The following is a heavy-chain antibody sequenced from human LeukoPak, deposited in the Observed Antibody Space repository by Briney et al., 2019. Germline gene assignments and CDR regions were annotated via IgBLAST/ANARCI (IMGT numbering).Heavy chain of an antibody. D-gene: IGHD3-3*01. CDR2: INPNSGGT. CDR3: ARDFLDFWRGLVGS. Sequence: ASVKVSCKASGYTFTGYYMHWVRQAPGQGLEWMGWINPNSGGTNYAQKFQGRVTMTRDTSISTAHMELSRLRSDDTAVYYCARDFLDFWRGLVGSWGQGTLVTVSS. J-gene: IGHJ5*02. CDR1: GYTFTGYY. V-gene: IGHV1-2*02.